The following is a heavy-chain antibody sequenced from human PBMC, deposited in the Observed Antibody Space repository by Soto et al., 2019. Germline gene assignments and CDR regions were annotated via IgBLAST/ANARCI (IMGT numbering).Heavy chain of an antibody. J-gene: IGHJ4*02. CDR3: AKDGALLYFLAGGPVQY. Sequence: EVQLLESGGGLVQPGGSLRLSCATSGFSFSTYAMNWVRQAPGKGLEWVSSISGSGGNTYVADSVKGRFTISRDNAKNTLYLQMDCLRAEDTAIYYCAKDGALLYFLAGGPVQYCGQGTLVTVSS. D-gene: IGHD3-10*01. CDR1: GFSFSTYA. V-gene: IGHV3-23*01. CDR2: ISGSGGNT.